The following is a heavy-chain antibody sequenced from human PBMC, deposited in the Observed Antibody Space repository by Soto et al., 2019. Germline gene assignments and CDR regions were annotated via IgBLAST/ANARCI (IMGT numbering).Heavy chain of an antibody. V-gene: IGHV1-8*01. CDR1: GYTFTSYD. D-gene: IGHD2-2*01. CDR2: MNPNSGNT. Sequence: QVQLVQSGAEVKKPGASVKVSCKASGYTFTSYDINWVRQATGQGLEWMGWMNPNSGNTGYAQKFQGRVTMTRNTSISTAYMELSSLRSDDTAVYYCAVRYCSSTSCFLFSWGQGTLVTVSS. J-gene: IGHJ5*02. CDR3: AVRYCSSTSCFLFS.